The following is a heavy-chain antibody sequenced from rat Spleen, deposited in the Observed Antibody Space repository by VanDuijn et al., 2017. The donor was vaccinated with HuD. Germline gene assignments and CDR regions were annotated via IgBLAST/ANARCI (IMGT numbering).Heavy chain of an antibody. Sequence: EVQLVESGGGLVQPGRSLKLSCAASGFTFSDYYMAWVRQAPKKGLEWVASISYDGISTYYRDSVKGRFTISRDNAKSTLYLQMDSLRSEDTATYYCARRHYGYTDYFDYWGQGVMVTVSS. CDR2: ISYDGIST. D-gene: IGHD1-9*01. J-gene: IGHJ2*01. V-gene: IGHV5-7*01. CDR3: ARRHYGYTDYFDY. CDR1: GFTFSDYY.